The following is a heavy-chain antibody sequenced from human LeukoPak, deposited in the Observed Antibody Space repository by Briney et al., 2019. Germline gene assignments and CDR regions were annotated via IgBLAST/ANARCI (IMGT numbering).Heavy chain of an antibody. Sequence: GGSLRLSCAASGFTVSSYYMTWVRQAPGKGLEWVSVIYSGGSTYYADSAKGRVAISRDNSKNTVFLQMNSVRAEDTAVYYCARSYSNHLFGMDVWGQGTTVTVSS. CDR3: ARSYSNHLFGMDV. CDR2: IYSGGST. CDR1: GFTVSSYY. D-gene: IGHD4-11*01. J-gene: IGHJ6*02. V-gene: IGHV3-66*01.